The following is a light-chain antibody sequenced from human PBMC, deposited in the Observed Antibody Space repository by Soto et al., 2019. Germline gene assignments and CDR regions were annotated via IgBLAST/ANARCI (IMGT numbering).Light chain of an antibody. CDR2: AAS. J-gene: IGKJ2*01. V-gene: IGKV1-27*01. Sequence: DIQMTQSPSSLSASVGDRVTITCRASQDISNYLAWYQQKPGKVPKLLIYAASSLQSGVPPPFRGSSSGTDFTLAISSPQPEDLATYYCEKYNSAPYTFGQGTKLDIK. CDR1: QDISNY. CDR3: EKYNSAPYT.